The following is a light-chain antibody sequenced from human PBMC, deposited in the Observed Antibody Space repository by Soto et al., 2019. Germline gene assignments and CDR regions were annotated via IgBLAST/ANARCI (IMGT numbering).Light chain of an antibody. CDR2: DTS. CDR3: QQRSKWPRT. V-gene: IGKV3-11*01. Sequence: EVVLTQSPAILSLSPGERATLSCRASQSVSRFVAWYQQKPGQAPRLLIYDTSNRATGIPARFSGSGSETDFTLTITSLEAEEFAMYYCQQRSKWPRTFGPGTKV. J-gene: IGKJ3*01. CDR1: QSVSRF.